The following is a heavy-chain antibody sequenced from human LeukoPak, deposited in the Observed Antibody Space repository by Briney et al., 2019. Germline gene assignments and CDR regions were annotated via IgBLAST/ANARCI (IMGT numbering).Heavy chain of an antibody. Sequence: SVKVSCKASGYTFTSYDINWVRQATGQGLEWMGWMNPNSGNTGYAQKFQGRVTMTRNTSISTAYMALSSLRSEDTAVYYCARVQALLWFGELLRYYMDVWGKGTTVTVSS. CDR2: MNPNSGNT. D-gene: IGHD3-10*01. CDR1: GYTFTSYD. J-gene: IGHJ6*03. V-gene: IGHV1-8*01. CDR3: ARVQALLWFGELLRYYMDV.